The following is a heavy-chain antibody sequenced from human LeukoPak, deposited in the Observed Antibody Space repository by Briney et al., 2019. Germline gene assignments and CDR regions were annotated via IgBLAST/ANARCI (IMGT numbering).Heavy chain of an antibody. CDR1: GYTLTSYA. Sequence: ASVKVSCKASGYTLTSYAMNWVRQAPGQGLEWMGWINTNTGNPTYAQGFTGRFVFSLDTSVSTAYLQISSLKAEDTAVYYCARVEVNPPTYYYDSSGLGDAFDIWGQGTMVTVSS. CDR3: ARVEVNPPTYYYDSSGLGDAFDI. CDR2: INTNTGNP. V-gene: IGHV7-4-1*02. D-gene: IGHD3-22*01. J-gene: IGHJ3*02.